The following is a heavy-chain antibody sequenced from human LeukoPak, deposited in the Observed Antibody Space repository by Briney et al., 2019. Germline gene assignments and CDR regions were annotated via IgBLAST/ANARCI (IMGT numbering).Heavy chain of an antibody. CDR1: GFTFSSYA. CDR2: ISYDGSNK. CDR3: AKASGYDRDVDAFDI. J-gene: IGHJ3*02. D-gene: IGHD5-12*01. Sequence: GRSLRLSCAASGFTFSSYAMHWVRQAPGKGLEWVAVISYDGSNKYYADSVKGRFTISRDNSKNTLYLQMNSLRAEDTAVYYCAKASGYDRDVDAFDIWGQGTMVTVSS. V-gene: IGHV3-30-3*01.